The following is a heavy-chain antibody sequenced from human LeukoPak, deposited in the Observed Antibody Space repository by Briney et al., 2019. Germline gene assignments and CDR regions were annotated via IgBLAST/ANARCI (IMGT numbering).Heavy chain of an antibody. CDR1: GFTFSSYA. V-gene: IGHV3-23*01. J-gene: IGHJ4*02. Sequence: GGSLRLSCAASGFTFSSYAMTWVRQAPGKGLEWVSGISGSGGTTYYADSVQGRFTISRDNSKKTLFLQMSSLRAEDTAVYYCAKGDVVTAIFPLDYWGQGTLVIVSS. CDR3: AKGDVVTAIFPLDY. CDR2: ISGSGGTT. D-gene: IGHD5-12*01.